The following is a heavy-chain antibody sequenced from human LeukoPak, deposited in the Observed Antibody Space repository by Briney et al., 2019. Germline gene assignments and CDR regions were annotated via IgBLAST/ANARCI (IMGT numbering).Heavy chain of an antibody. J-gene: IGHJ5*02. Sequence: SETLSLTCTVSGGSISSYYWSWIRQPPGKGLEWIGYIYYSGSTNYNPSLKSRVTISVDTSKNQFSLKLSSVTAADTAVYYCARDSGSYYINWFDPWGQGTLVTVSS. CDR1: GGSISSYY. CDR3: ARDSGSYYINWFDP. D-gene: IGHD1-26*01. V-gene: IGHV4-59*01. CDR2: IYYSGST.